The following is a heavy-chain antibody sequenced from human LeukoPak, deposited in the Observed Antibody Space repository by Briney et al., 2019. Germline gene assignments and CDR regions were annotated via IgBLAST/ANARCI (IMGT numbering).Heavy chain of an antibody. D-gene: IGHD1-26*01. CDR2: IIPILGIA. Sequence: SVKVSCKASGGTFISYTISWVRQAPGQGLEWMGRIIPILGIANYAQKFQGRVTITADKSTSTAYMELSSLRSEDTAVYYCARAGGSYQPFDYWGQGTLVTVSS. CDR1: GGTFISYT. V-gene: IGHV1-69*02. CDR3: ARAGGSYQPFDY. J-gene: IGHJ4*02.